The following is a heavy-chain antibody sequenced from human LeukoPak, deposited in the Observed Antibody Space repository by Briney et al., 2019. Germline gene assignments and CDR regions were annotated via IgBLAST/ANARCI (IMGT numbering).Heavy chain of an antibody. CDR1: GFTVSNNY. Sequence: GGSLRLSCAASGFTVSNNYMSWVRQAPGKGLEWVSVIYSGGNTYYADPVKGRFTISRDNSKNTLYLQMNSLRVEDTAVYYCVGCSSTSCYTDWGQGTLVTVSS. CDR2: IYSGGNT. CDR3: VGCSSTSCYTD. V-gene: IGHV3-53*01. J-gene: IGHJ4*02. D-gene: IGHD2-2*02.